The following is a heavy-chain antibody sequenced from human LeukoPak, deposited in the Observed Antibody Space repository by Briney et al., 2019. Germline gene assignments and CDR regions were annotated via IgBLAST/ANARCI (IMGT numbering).Heavy chain of an antibody. CDR3: ARLLRWSEDGFDT. V-gene: IGHV4-59*08. CDR2: IHDTGRT. CDR1: GGSISNYF. J-gene: IGHJ3*02. D-gene: IGHD2-15*01. Sequence: SETLSLTCTVSGGSISNYFWSWIRQSPGKGLECIGYIHDTGRTKYNPSLESRVTISIDTSNQFSLTLRSVTAADTAVYYCARLLRWSEDGFDTWGQGTMVAISS.